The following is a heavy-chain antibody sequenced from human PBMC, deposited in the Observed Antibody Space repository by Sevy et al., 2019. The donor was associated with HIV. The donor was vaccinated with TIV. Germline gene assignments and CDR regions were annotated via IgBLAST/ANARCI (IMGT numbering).Heavy chain of an antibody. V-gene: IGHV3-7*01. CDR2: MNQDGTER. J-gene: IGHJ4*02. CDR1: GFSFSTYW. D-gene: IGHD3-16*01. CDR3: VREGLGGFIYSIDC. Sequence: GGSLRLSCAASGFSFSTYWMTWVRQAPGKGLEWVATMNQDGTERDYVDSVKGRFTISRDNTKTSLFLQMNSLSAEDTGVYYCVREGLGGFIYSIDCWGQGTLVTVSS.